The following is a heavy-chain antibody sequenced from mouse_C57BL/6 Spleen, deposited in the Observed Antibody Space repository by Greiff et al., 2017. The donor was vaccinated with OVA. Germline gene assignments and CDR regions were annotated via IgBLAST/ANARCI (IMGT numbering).Heavy chain of an antibody. J-gene: IGHJ3*01. V-gene: IGHV5-6*01. CDR1: GFTFSSYG. Sequence: EVQGVESGGDLVKPGGSLKLSCAASGFTFSSYGMSWVRQTPDKRLEWVATISSGGSYTYYPDSVKGRFTISRDNAKNTLYLQMSSLKSEDTAMYYCARQEYDGFAYWGQGTLVTVSA. CDR3: ARQEYDGFAY. CDR2: ISSGGSYT. D-gene: IGHD2-14*01.